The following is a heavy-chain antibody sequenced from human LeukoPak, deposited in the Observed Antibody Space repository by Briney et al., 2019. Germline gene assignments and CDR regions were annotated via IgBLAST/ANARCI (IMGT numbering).Heavy chain of an antibody. Sequence: SETLSLTCTVSADSISSADYYWGWIRQPPGKGLEWIGSINYSGTTYYNPSLKTRVTMSVDTSKNQFSLKLSSVTAADTAVYYCASQPTTVIGVDYWGQGTLVTVSS. J-gene: IGHJ4*02. CDR2: INYSGTT. CDR3: ASQPTTVIGVDY. CDR1: ADSISSADYY. V-gene: IGHV4-39*01. D-gene: IGHD4-11*01.